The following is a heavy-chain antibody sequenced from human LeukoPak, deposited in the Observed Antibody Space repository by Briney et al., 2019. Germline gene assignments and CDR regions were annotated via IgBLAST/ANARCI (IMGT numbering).Heavy chain of an antibody. D-gene: IGHD6-13*01. J-gene: IGHJ6*03. V-gene: IGHV3-53*04. CDR1: GFTVSSNY. CDR3: ARAPIAAAGYYYYYMDV. CDR2: IYAGGST. Sequence: PGGSLRLSCAASGFTVSSNYMSWVRQAPGKGLEWVSLIYAGGSTYYADAVKGRFTISRHNSKNTLHLQMNSLRVEDTAVYYCARAPIAAAGYYYYYMDVWGKGTTVTVSS.